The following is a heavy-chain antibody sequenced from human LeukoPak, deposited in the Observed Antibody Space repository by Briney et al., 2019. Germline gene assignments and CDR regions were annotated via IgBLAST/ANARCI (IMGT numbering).Heavy chain of an antibody. Sequence: GGSLRLSCAASGFTVSSNYMSWVRQAPGKGLEWVSVLYSGGSTYNADSVKGRFTISRDNSKNTLYLQMNSLRAEDTAVYYCARNIYDSSGYYFDHWGQGTLVTVSS. CDR3: ARNIYDSSGYYFDH. V-gene: IGHV3-53*01. CDR2: LYSGGST. CDR1: GFTVSSNY. D-gene: IGHD3-22*01. J-gene: IGHJ4*02.